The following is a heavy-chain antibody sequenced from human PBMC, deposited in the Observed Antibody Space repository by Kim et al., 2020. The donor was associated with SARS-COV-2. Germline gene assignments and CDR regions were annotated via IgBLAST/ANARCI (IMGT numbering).Heavy chain of an antibody. CDR2: IYYSVST. J-gene: IGHJ5*02. CDR1: GGSISSYY. D-gene: IGHD3-3*01. CDR3: ARRPLGVTIFGVVTGDWFDP. Sequence: SETLSLTCTVSGGSISSYYWSWIRQPPGKGLEWIGYIYYSVSTNYNPSLKSRVTISVDTSKNQFSLKLSSVTAADTAVYYCARRPLGVTIFGVVTGDWFDPWGQGTLVTVSS. V-gene: IGHV4-59*01.